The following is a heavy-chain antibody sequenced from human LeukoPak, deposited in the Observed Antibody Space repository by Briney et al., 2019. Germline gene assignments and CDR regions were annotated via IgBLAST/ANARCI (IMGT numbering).Heavy chain of an antibody. D-gene: IGHD6-19*01. CDR1: GFTFSSYA. CDR3: AKLSAVAGMGFDP. J-gene: IGHJ5*02. CDR2: ISYDGSNK. Sequence: GGSLRLSCAASGFTFSSYAMSWVRQAPGKGLEWVAVISYDGSNKYYADSVKGRFTISRDNSKNTLYLQMNSLRAEDTAVYYCAKLSAVAGMGFDPWGQGTLVTVSS. V-gene: IGHV3-30*18.